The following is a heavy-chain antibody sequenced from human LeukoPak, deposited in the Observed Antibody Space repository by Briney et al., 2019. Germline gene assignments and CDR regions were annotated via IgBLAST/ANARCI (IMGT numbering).Heavy chain of an antibody. CDR3: ARAGGPEGWFDP. J-gene: IGHJ5*02. V-gene: IGHV3-74*03. CDR2: INSDGSGT. D-gene: IGHD3-10*01. CDR1: GFTFSRYW. Sequence: GESLRLSCAASGFTFSRYWMHWVRQAPGKGLVWVSRINSDGSGTMYADSVKGRFTISRDNAKNTLYLQMNSLRAEDTAVYYCARAGGPEGWFDPWGQGTLVTVSS.